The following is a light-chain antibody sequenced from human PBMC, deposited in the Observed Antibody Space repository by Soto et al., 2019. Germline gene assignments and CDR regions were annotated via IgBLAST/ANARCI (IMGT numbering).Light chain of an antibody. CDR2: AAS. CDR3: QQYYSYPLT. V-gene: IGKV1-8*01. CDR1: QGISSY. J-gene: IGKJ2*01. Sequence: AIRMTQSPSSLSASTGDRVTITCRASQGISSYLAWYQQKPGKAPKLLIYAASTLQSGVPSRFNGSGSLTDSTLTISYLQSEDFASYYCQQYYSYPLTFGQGTKLEIK.